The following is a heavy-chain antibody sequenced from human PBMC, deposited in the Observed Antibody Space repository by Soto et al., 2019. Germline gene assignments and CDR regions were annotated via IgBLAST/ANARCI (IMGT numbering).Heavy chain of an antibody. J-gene: IGHJ6*02. CDR1: GGSISSGGYY. CDR3: ASTEQDSSSMKYYYYGMDV. CDR2: IYYSGST. D-gene: IGHD6-13*01. Sequence: QVQLQESGPGLVKPSQTLSLTCTVSGGSISSGGYYWSWIRQHPGKGLEWIGYIYYSGSTYYNPSLKSRVTISVDTSKNQFSLKLSSVTAADTAVYYCASTEQDSSSMKYYYYGMDVWGQGTTVTVSS. V-gene: IGHV4-31*03.